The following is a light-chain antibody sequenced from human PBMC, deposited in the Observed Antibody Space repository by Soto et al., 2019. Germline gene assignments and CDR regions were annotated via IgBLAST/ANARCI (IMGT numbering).Light chain of an antibody. V-gene: IGKV3-15*01. CDR1: QSVSSN. Sequence: EIVMTQSPDTLSVSPGERATLSCRASQSVSSNLAWYQQKPGQAPRLLIYGASTRATGIPARFSGSGSGTDFTLTISSLQAEDFAVYYCQQYNNWLITFGQGTRLEI. J-gene: IGKJ5*01. CDR3: QQYNNWLIT. CDR2: GAS.